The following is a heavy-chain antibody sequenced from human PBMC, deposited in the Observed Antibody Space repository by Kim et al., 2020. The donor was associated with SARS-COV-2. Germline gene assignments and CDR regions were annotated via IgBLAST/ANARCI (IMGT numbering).Heavy chain of an antibody. D-gene: IGHD2-8*02. Sequence: SETLSLTCSVSGGSLKTETDLWGWIRQSPGKSLEWIASIYASGTSYYTPSLKNRVTIGIDTSKNHVSLVVQSVTAADAAVYFCARHDGWWKDDRTAYTLGAFDLWGQGTVVAVSS. V-gene: IGHV4-39*02. CDR2: IYASGTS. J-gene: IGHJ3*01. CDR3: ARHDGWWKDDRTAYTLGAFDL. CDR1: GGSLKTETDL.